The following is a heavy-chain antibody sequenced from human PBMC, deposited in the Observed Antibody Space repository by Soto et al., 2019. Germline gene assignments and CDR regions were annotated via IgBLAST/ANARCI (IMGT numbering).Heavy chain of an antibody. D-gene: IGHD3-22*01. CDR2: INSDGSST. J-gene: IGHJ4*02. CDR1: GFTFSSYW. CDR3: ARQSHYYYDSSGYYYYFDY. V-gene: IGHV3-74*01. Sequence: GGSLRLSCAASGFTFSSYWMHWVRQAPGKGLVWVSRINSDGSSTSYADSVKGRFTISRDNAKNTLYLQMNSLRAEDTAVYYCARQSHYYYDSSGYYYYFDYWGQGTLVTVSS.